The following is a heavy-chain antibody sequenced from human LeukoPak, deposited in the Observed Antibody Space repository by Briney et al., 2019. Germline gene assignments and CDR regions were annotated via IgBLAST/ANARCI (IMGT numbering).Heavy chain of an antibody. Sequence: GGSLRLSCTASGFTFSVYAMSWVRQAPGKGLELIGFIKNKPNGETTEYAASVRGRFTISRDDSKSIAHLQMNSLKSEDTAVYYCSRFYSSGWASGAFDIWGQGTMVTVSS. V-gene: IGHV3-49*04. D-gene: IGHD3-22*01. CDR2: IKNKPNGETT. J-gene: IGHJ3*02. CDR3: SRFYSSGWASGAFDI. CDR1: GFTFSVYA.